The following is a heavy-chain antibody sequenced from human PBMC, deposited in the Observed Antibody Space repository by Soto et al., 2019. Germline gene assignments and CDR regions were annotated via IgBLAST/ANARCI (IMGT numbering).Heavy chain of an antibody. CDR1: GFSLSTSGMC. J-gene: IGHJ3*02. CDR3: ARLIVSQSDAFDI. V-gene: IGHV2-70*01. CDR2: IDWDDDK. D-gene: IGHD1-26*01. Sequence: SGPTLVNPTQTLTLTCTFSGFSLSTSGMCLSWIRQPPGKALEWLAVIDWDDDKYYSTSLKTRLSISRDSSKNQVVLTMTNMDPVDTATYYCARLIVSQSDAFDIWGQGTMVTVS.